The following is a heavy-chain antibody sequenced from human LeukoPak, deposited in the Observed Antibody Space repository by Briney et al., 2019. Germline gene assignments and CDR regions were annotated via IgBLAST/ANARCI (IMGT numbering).Heavy chain of an antibody. CDR2: INHSGST. D-gene: IGHD6-6*01. J-gene: IGHJ5*02. CDR1: GGSFSGYY. V-gene: IGHV4-34*01. Sequence: SETLSLTCAVYGGSFSGYYWSWIRQPPGKGLEWIGEINHSGSTNYNPSLKSRVTISVDTSKNQFSLKLSSVTAADTAVYYCTRGRTYSSSGSHSNWFDPWGQGTLVTVSS. CDR3: TRGRTYSSSGSHSNWFDP.